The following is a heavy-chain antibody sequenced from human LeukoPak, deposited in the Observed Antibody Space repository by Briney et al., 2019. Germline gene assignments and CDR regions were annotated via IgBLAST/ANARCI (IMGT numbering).Heavy chain of an antibody. Sequence: GASVKVSCKASGGTFNSYAISWVRQAPGQGLEWMGRIIPILGIANYAQKFQGRVTITADKSTSTAYMELSSLRSEDTAVYYCASLRDGYNPNWFDPWGQGTLVTVSS. D-gene: IGHD5-24*01. CDR2: IIPILGIA. CDR3: ASLRDGYNPNWFDP. V-gene: IGHV1-69*04. CDR1: GGTFNSYA. J-gene: IGHJ5*02.